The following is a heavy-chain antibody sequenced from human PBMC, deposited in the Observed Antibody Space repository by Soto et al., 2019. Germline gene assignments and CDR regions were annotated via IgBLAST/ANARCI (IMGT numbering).Heavy chain of an antibody. CDR2: VHQTGNT. J-gene: IGHJ4*02. CDR3: ARGFRPSNMIGGVVSAFDY. V-gene: IGHV4-59*01. CDR1: GGSISRYY. D-gene: IGHD3-16*01. Sequence: VQLQESGPGLVKPSETLSLTCTVSGGSISRYYWTWIRQTPGKGLEWIGYVHQTGNTKYNPSLESRVTTSIDASNNSISLTLRSLTAADTAVYFCARGFRPSNMIGGVVSAFDYWGQGTLVTFSS.